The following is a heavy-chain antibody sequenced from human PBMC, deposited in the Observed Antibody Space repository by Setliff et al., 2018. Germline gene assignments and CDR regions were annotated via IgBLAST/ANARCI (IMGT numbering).Heavy chain of an antibody. CDR1: GGSISNYY. CDR2: IYTSGST. CDR3: ARDKGLMSCGWYGY. V-gene: IGHV4-4*07. J-gene: IGHJ4*02. D-gene: IGHD6-19*01. Sequence: SETLSLTCTVSGGSISNYYWSWIRQPAGKGLEWIGRIYTSGSTNYNPSLKSRVTMSVDTSKNQFSLKLSSVTAADTAVYYCARDKGLMSCGWYGYWGQGTLVTVSS.